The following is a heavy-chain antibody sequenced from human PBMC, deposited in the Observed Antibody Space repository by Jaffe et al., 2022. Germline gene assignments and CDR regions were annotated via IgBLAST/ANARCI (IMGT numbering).Heavy chain of an antibody. Sequence: EVQLVESGGGLVKPGGSLRLSCAASGFTFSNAWMSWVRQAPGKGLEWVGRIKSKTDGGTTDYAAPVKGRFTISRDDSKNTLYLQMNSLKTEDTAVYYCTTDPSYCSGGSCYPPFSNYYYYYYMDVWGKGTTVTVSS. CDR1: GFTFSNAW. J-gene: IGHJ6*03. V-gene: IGHV3-15*01. CDR2: IKSKTDGGTT. D-gene: IGHD2-15*01. CDR3: TTDPSYCSGGSCYPPFSNYYYYYYMDV.